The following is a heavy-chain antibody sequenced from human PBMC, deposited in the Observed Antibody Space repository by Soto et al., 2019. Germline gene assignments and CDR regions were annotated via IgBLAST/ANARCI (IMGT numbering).Heavy chain of an antibody. D-gene: IGHD2-2*01. CDR2: IYYSGST. Sequence: SETLSLTCTVSGGSISSYYWSWIRQPPGKGLEWIGYIYYSGSTNYNPSLKSRVTISVDTSKNQFSLKLSSVTAADTAVYYCARENIVVVPAAKLNWFDPWGQGTLVTVSS. J-gene: IGHJ5*02. CDR1: GGSISSYY. V-gene: IGHV4-59*01. CDR3: ARENIVVVPAAKLNWFDP.